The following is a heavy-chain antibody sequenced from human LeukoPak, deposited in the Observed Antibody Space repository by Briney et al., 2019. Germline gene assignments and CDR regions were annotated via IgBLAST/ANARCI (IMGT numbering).Heavy chain of an antibody. CDR1: GGSISSYY. CDR2: IYYSGST. D-gene: IGHD3-10*01. J-gene: IGHJ6*02. V-gene: IGHV4-59*08. CDR3: ARHSGYYYGMDV. Sequence: SETLSLTCTVSGGSISSYYWSWIRQPPGKGLEWIGYIYYSGSTNYNPSLKSRVTISVDTSKNQFSLKLSSVTAADTAVYYCARHSGYYYGMDVWGQGTTVTLSS.